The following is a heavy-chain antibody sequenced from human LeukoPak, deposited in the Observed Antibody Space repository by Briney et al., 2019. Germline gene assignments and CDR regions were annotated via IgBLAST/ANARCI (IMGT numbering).Heavy chain of an antibody. D-gene: IGHD3-10*01. Sequence: PGGSLRLSCAASGFTFTDHYMDWVRQAPGKGLEWVGRSRNKANSYITEYAASVKGRFTISRDDSKNSVYLQLNSLKTEDTAVYYCARSAGSGSYYLAYYYYMDVWGKGTTVTISS. CDR1: GFTFTDHY. J-gene: IGHJ6*03. V-gene: IGHV3-72*01. CDR3: ARSAGSGSYYLAYYYYMDV. CDR2: SRNKANSYIT.